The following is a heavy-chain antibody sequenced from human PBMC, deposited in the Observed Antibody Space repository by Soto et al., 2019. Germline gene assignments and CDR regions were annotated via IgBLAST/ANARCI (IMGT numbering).Heavy chain of an antibody. J-gene: IGHJ6*02. Sequence: QVQLVQSGAEVKKPGSSVKVSCKASGGTFSSYAISWVRQAPGQGLEWMGGIIPIFGTANYAQKCQGRVTLTADKSTSTAYMELSSLRSEDTAVYYCARGGGGSDVGGHYYYYGMDVWGQGTTVTVSS. V-gene: IGHV1-69*06. CDR3: ARGGGGSDVGGHYYYYGMDV. CDR1: GGTFSSYA. D-gene: IGHD1-26*01. CDR2: IIPIFGTA.